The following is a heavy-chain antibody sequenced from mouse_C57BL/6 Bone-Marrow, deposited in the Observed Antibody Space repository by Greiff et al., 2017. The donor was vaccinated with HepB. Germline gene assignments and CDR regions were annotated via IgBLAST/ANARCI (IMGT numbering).Heavy chain of an antibody. Sequence: QVQLQQSDAELVKPGASVKISCKVSGYTFTDHTIHWMKQRPEQGLEWIGYIYPRDGSTKYNEKFKGKATLTADKSSSTAYMQLNSLTSEDSAVYFCARRGDYGSNYWYFDVWGTGTTVTVSS. CDR3: ARRGDYGSNYWYFDV. D-gene: IGHD1-1*01. CDR1: GYTFTDHT. CDR2: IYPRDGST. J-gene: IGHJ1*03. V-gene: IGHV1-78*01.